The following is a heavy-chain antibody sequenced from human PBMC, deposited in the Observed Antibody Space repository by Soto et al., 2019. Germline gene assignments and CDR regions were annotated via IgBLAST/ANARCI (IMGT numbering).Heavy chain of an antibody. D-gene: IGHD3-10*01. J-gene: IGHJ4*02. V-gene: IGHV3-11*01. CDR2: ISTTSNTI. CDR1: GFTLRDHS. Sequence: GALRLSCGASGFTLRDHSMSWVRQAPGKGLEWVSYISTTSNTIYYADSVKGRFTISRDNAENSLYLQMNSLRAEDTAIYYCARRSYFDYWXQGTLVTVSS. CDR3: ARRSYFDY.